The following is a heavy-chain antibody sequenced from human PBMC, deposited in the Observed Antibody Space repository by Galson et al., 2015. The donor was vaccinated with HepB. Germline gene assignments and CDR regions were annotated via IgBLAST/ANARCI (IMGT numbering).Heavy chain of an antibody. CDR2: IIPIFGTA. J-gene: IGHJ4*02. CDR1: GGTFSSYA. Sequence: SVKVSCKASGGTFSSYAISWVRQAPGQGLEWMGGIIPIFGTANYAQKFQGRVTITADKSTSTAYMELSSLRSEDTAVYYCARSPIGYSSSWYVAFDYWGQGTLVTVSS. V-gene: IGHV1-69*06. CDR3: ARSPIGYSSSWYVAFDY. D-gene: IGHD6-13*01.